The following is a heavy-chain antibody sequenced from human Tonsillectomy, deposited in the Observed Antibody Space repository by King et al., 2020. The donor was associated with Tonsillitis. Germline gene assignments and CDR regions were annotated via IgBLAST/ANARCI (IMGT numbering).Heavy chain of an antibody. Sequence: VQLVESGVGLVQPGRSLRLSCAASGFTFDDYTMHWVRQAPGKGLEWVSGITWNSGSIGYVDSVKGRFTISRDNAKNSLYLQMNSLRPEDTALYYCAKDIESSGWYGMDVWGQGTTVTVSS. CDR3: AKDIESSGWYGMDV. D-gene: IGHD6-19*01. J-gene: IGHJ6*02. CDR2: ITWNSGSI. CDR1: GFTFDDYT. V-gene: IGHV3-9*01.